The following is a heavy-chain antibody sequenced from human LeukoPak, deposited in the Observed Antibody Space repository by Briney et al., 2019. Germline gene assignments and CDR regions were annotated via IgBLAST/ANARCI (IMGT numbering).Heavy chain of an antibody. Sequence: PSETLSLTCTVSGGSISSHYWSWIRQPPGKGLEWMGFMYYSGPTYYTPSLRSRLTMSVDTSKNLFSLRLSSVTAADTAVYYCARHLKEKYCTGGSCGFDSWGQGTLVTVSS. V-gene: IGHV4-59*08. CDR1: GGSISSHY. J-gene: IGHJ4*02. CDR3: ARHLKEKYCTGGSCGFDS. CDR2: MYYSGPT. D-gene: IGHD2-15*01.